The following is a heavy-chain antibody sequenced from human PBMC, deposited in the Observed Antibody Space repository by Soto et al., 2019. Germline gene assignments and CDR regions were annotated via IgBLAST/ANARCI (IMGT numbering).Heavy chain of an antibody. CDR2: IRSRPYGGTT. Sequence: EVQLVESGGGLIQPGRSLRLSCTPSGFTFPDYGVSWFRQAPGKGLEWLGFIRSRPYGGTTEYAASVEGRLTISRDNSEGIAYLQMNSLKTEDTAVYYCAKKFDYGDYPFYFDYWGQGTLVTVSS. V-gene: IGHV3-49*03. J-gene: IGHJ4*02. CDR1: GFTFPDYG. CDR3: AKKFDYGDYPFYFDY. D-gene: IGHD4-17*01.